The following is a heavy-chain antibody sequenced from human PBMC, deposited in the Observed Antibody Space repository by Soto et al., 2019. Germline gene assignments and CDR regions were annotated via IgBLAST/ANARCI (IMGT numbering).Heavy chain of an antibody. CDR2: ISSSGSTI. V-gene: IGHV3-11*01. CDR3: ARAEGGDYDYIWGSYRRGYGYYMDV. J-gene: IGHJ6*03. CDR1: GFTFSDYY. Sequence: QVQLVESGGGLVKPGGSLRLSCAASGFTFSDYYMSWIRQAPGKGLEWVSYISSSGSTIYYADSVKGRFTISRDNAKNSLYLQMNSVRAEDTAVYYCARAEGGDYDYIWGSYRRGYGYYMDVWGKGTTVTVSS. D-gene: IGHD3-16*02.